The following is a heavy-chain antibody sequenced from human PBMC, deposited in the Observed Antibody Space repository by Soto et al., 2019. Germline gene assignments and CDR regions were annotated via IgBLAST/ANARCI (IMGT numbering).Heavy chain of an antibody. J-gene: IGHJ6*02. CDR3: AKDRSSIAARPGSYYYYGMDV. Sequence: XGSLRLSCAASGFTFSSYAMSCVRHSPGKWLEWVSAISGSGGSTYYADSVKGRFTISRDNSKNTLYLQMNSLRAEDTAVYYCAKDRSSIAARPGSYYYYGMDVRGQRNTVTV. CDR2: ISGSGGST. V-gene: IGHV3-23*01. D-gene: IGHD6-6*01. CDR1: GFTFSSYA.